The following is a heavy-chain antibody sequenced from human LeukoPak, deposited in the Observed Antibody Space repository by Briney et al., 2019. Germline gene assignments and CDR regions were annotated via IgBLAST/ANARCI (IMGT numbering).Heavy chain of an antibody. CDR2: IYTSGST. Sequence: SETLSLTCTVSGGSISSYYWSWIRQPAGKGLEWIGRIYTSGSTNYNPSLKSRVTMSVDTSKNQFSLKLGSVTAADAAVYYCARDNPPTWKIDYWGQGTLVTVSS. V-gene: IGHV4-4*07. D-gene: IGHD1-1*01. CDR3: ARDNPPTWKIDY. CDR1: GGSISSYY. J-gene: IGHJ4*02.